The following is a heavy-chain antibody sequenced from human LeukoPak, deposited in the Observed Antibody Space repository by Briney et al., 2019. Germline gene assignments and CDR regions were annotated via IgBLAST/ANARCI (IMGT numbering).Heavy chain of an antibody. CDR3: AKGGASGYYFGYFDY. D-gene: IGHD3-22*01. J-gene: IGHJ4*02. CDR2: ISWNSGSI. V-gene: IGHV3-9*01. Sequence: GGSLRLSCAASGFTFDDYAMHWVRQAPGKGLEWVSGISWNSGSIGYADSVKGRFTISRDNSKNTLYLQMNSLRAEDTAVYYCAKGGASGYYFGYFDYWGQGTLVTVSS. CDR1: GFTFDDYA.